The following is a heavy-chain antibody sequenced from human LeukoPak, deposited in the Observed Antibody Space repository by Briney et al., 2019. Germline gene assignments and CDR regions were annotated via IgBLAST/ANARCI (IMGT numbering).Heavy chain of an antibody. D-gene: IGHD3-10*01. Sequence: PGGSLRLSCKGSGYTFTTYWITWVRQMPGKGLEWMGRIDPSDSYTNYSPSFQGHVTISADKSISTAYLQWSSLKASDTAMYYCARQGCYGLGTQGHWGQGTLVTVSS. V-gene: IGHV5-10-1*01. CDR2: IDPSDSYT. J-gene: IGHJ4*02. CDR3: ARQGCYGLGTQGH. CDR1: GYTFTTYW.